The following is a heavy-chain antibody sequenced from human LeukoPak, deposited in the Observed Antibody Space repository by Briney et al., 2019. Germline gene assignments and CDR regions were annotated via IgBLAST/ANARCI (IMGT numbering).Heavy chain of an antibody. D-gene: IGHD4-17*01. CDR1: GFTFSSYS. V-gene: IGHV3-21*04. Sequence: GGSLRLSCAASGFTFSSYSMNWVRQAPGKGLEWVSFISSSSSYIYYADSVKGRFTISRDNSKNTLYLQMNSLRAEDTAVYYCAKGKYGDSPLADYWGQGTLVTVSS. CDR3: AKGKYGDSPLADY. CDR2: ISSSSSYI. J-gene: IGHJ4*02.